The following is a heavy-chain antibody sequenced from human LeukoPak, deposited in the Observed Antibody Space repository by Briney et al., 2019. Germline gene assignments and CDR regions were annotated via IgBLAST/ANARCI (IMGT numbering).Heavy chain of an antibody. Sequence: PGRSLRLSCAASGFTFSSYGMHWVRQAPGKGLEWVAVISYDGSNKYYADSVKGRFTISRDNAKNTLYLQMNSLRAEDTAVYYCAKAYSGYSDAFDIWGQGTMVTVSS. D-gene: IGHD5-12*01. CDR1: GFTFSSYG. CDR3: AKAYSGYSDAFDI. V-gene: IGHV3-30*18. J-gene: IGHJ3*02. CDR2: ISYDGSNK.